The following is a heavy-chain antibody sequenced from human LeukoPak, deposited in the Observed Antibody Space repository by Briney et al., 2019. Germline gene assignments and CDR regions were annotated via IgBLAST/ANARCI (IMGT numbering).Heavy chain of an antibody. CDR3: ARLRYYAVDV. CDR1: RFIFSGYS. Sequence: GGSLRLSCADSRFIFSGYSMNWVRQAPGKGLECVSYISSGSSARYYADSVKGRFTISRDNAKSSLFLQMNSLRAEDTAVYFCARLRYYAVDVWGQGTTVIVSS. J-gene: IGHJ6*02. CDR2: ISSGSSAR. V-gene: IGHV3-48*01.